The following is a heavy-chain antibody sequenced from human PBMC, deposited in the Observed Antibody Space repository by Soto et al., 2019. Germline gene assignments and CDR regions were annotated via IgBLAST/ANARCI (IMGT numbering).Heavy chain of an antibody. CDR1: GFSLRTNY. Sequence: LRLSCAASGFSLRTNYMSLVRQAPAKGLEWVSVVESGGSIYYADSVKGRSIISRDYARNTVDLQLNSLRADHTAVYYCAGAGVNPDFFDYWGQGTLVTVSS. CDR3: AGAGVNPDFFDY. V-gene: IGHV3-53*01. J-gene: IGHJ4*02. D-gene: IGHD2-21*01. CDR2: VESGGSI.